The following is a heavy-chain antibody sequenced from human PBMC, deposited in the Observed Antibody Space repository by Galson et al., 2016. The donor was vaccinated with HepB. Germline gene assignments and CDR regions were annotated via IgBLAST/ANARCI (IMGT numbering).Heavy chain of an antibody. CDR1: GGSISSGGYS. CDR3: ARGEYYDFWSGYYGMDV. D-gene: IGHD3-3*01. J-gene: IGHJ6*02. V-gene: IGHV4-30-2*01. CDR2: IYHSGST. Sequence: TLSLTCAVSGGSISSGGYSWSWIRQPPGKGLGWIGYIYHSGSTYYNPSLKSRATISVDRSKNQFSLKLSSVTAADTAAYYCARGEYYDFWSGYYGMDVWGQGTTVTVSS.